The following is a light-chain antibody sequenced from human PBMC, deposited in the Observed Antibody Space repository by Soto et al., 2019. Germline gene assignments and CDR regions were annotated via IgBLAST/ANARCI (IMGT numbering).Light chain of an antibody. CDR2: GAS. V-gene: IGKV3-20*01. CDR3: LQYGGSPRT. CDR1: QSVSSNY. Sequence: EIVLTQSPGTLSLSPGERATLSCTASQSVSSNYLAWYQQKPGQAPRLLIYGASSRATGIPDRFSGSGSEIDFTLTISRLEPEDFAVYYCLQYGGSPRTFGQGTKVEIK. J-gene: IGKJ1*01.